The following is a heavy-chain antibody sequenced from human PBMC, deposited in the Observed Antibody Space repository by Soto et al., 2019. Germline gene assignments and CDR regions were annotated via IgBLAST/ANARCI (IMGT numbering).Heavy chain of an antibody. V-gene: IGHV1-46*01. CDR1: GYGFASCY. CDR3: ARGGDYYYYYGTAV. Sequence: ASVKVSWEESGYGFASCYMRWVQQARGQGLEWMGIINPSGGSTSYAQKFQGRVTMTRDTSTSTVYMELSSLRSEDTAVYYCARGGDYYYYYGTAVWGQRTTVPV. J-gene: IGHJ6*02. CDR2: INPSGGST.